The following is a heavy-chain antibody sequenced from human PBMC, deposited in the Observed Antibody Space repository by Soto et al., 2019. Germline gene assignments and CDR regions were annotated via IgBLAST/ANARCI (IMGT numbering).Heavy chain of an antibody. V-gene: IGHV3-23*05. Sequence: EVQLLDSGGGLVQPGGSMTLSCAASGFSFRDYTMSWVRQAPGKVLDCISVILSNFNTYYTDSVRGRFTISRDTSKNTLYLEMNSLGAEDTAIYYCARRVNGYFDYWGQGALVTVSS. J-gene: IGHJ4*02. D-gene: IGHD2-8*01. CDR2: ILSNFNT. CDR3: ARRVNGYFDY. CDR1: GFSFRDYT.